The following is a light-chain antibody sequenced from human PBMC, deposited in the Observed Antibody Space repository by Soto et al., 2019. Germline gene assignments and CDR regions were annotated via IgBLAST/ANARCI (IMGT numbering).Light chain of an antibody. Sequence: QSALTQPASVSGSPGQSITISCTGTSSDVGGYNYVSWYQQHPRKAPKLMIYDVSNRPSGVSNRFSGSKSGNTASLTISWLQAEDDADYYCSSYTSSSVVLGGGTKLTVL. CDR1: SSDVGGYNY. CDR3: SSYTSSSVV. V-gene: IGLV2-14*01. J-gene: IGLJ2*01. CDR2: DVS.